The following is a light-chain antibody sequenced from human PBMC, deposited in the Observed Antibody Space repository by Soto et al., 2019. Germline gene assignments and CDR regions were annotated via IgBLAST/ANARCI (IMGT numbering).Light chain of an antibody. V-gene: IGKV1-13*02. CDR2: DAS. J-gene: IGKJ4*01. CDR1: QGISSP. Sequence: AIQLTQSPSSLSASVGDRVTITCRAGQGISSPLAWYQQKPGKAPKLLIYDASSLESGVPSRFSGSGSGTDFTLTISSLQPEDFAVYFCQQRSSWPLTFGGGTMVEIK. CDR3: QQRSSWPLT.